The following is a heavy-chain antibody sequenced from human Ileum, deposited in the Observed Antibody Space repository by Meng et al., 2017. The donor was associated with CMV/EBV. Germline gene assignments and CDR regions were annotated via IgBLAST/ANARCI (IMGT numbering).Heavy chain of an antibody. Sequence: GESLKISCAASGFTFSSYAMSWVRQAPGKGLEWVSAISGSGGSTYYADSVKGRFTISRDNSKNTLYLQMNSLRAEDTAVYYCAKGGGMVVTPNVFWGQGPLVTVSS. CDR2: ISGSGGST. J-gene: IGHJ4*02. CDR3: AKGGGMVVTPNVF. D-gene: IGHD4-23*01. CDR1: GFTFSSYA. V-gene: IGHV3-23*01.